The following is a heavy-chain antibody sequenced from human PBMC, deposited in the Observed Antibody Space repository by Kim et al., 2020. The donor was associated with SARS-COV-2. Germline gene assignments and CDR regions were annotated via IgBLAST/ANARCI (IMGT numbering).Heavy chain of an antibody. D-gene: IGHD3-22*01. CDR1: GFTFSSYS. CDR2: ISSSSSYI. CDR3: ARAPYDSSGYVPLYLFDY. V-gene: IGHV3-21*01. J-gene: IGHJ4*02. Sequence: GGSLRLSCAASGFTFSSYSMNWVRQAPGKGLEWVSSISSSSSYIYYADSVKGRFTISRDNSKNSLYLQMNSLRAEDTAVYYCARAPYDSSGYVPLYLFDYWGQGTLVTVSS.